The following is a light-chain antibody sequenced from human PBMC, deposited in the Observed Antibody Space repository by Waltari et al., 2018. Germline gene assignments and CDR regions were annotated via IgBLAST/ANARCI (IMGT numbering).Light chain of an antibody. J-gene: IGLJ1*01. CDR1: SSDVGSYNF. CDR3: CSYAGSRNSYV. V-gene: IGLV2-23*02. Sequence: GQSITISCTGTSSDVGSYNFVSWYQQHPGKAPNLMIYEVTKRPSGVSNRFSGSGSGNTASLTISGLQAEDEGDYYCCSYAGSRNSYVFGTGTKVTVL. CDR2: EVT.